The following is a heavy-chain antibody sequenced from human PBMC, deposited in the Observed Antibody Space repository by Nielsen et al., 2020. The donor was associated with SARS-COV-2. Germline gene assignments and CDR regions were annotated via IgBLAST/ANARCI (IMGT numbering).Heavy chain of an antibody. CDR3: AREGRKLPLDY. J-gene: IGHJ4*02. D-gene: IGHD5-24*01. V-gene: IGHV3-30*03. CDR2: ISYDGSNK. Sequence: GESLKISCAASGFTFSSYGMHWVRQAPGKGLEWVAVISYDGSNKYYADSVKGRFTLSRDNAKNSLYLQMNSLRAEDTAVYYCAREGRKLPLDYWGQGTLVTVSS. CDR1: GFTFSSYG.